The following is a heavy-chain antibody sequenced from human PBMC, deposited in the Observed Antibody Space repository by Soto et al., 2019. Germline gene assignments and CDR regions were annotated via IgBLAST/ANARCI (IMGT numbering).Heavy chain of an antibody. CDR1: GYTFTGYY. V-gene: IGHV1-2*04. D-gene: IGHD3-3*01. CDR3: ARGITIFGVVTDYYYYGMDV. J-gene: IGHJ6*02. Sequence: ASVKVSCKASGYTFTGYYMHWVRQAPGQGLEWMGWINPNSGGTNYAQKFQGWVTMTRDTSISTAYMELSRLRSDDTAVYYCARGITIFGVVTDYYYYGMDVWGQGTTVTVSS. CDR2: INPNSGGT.